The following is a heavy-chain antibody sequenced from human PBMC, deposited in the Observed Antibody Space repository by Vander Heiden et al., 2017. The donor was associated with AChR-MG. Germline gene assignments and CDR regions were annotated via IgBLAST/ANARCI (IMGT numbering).Heavy chain of an antibody. D-gene: IGHD6-19*01. J-gene: IGHJ4*02. CDR1: GGSISSYY. CDR2: IYYSGST. V-gene: IGHV4-59*01. CDR3: AREPVAGGFDY. Sequence: QVQLQESGPGLVKPSETLSLTCTASGGSISSYYWSWIRQPPGKGLEWIGYIYYSGSTNYNPSLKSRVTISVDTSKNQFSLKLSSVTAADTAVYYCAREPVAGGFDYWGQGTLVTVSS.